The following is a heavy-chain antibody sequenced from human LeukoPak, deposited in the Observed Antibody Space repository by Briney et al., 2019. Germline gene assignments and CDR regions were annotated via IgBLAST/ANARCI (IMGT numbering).Heavy chain of an antibody. CDR2: INHSGST. CDR1: GGSFSGYY. Sequence: SETLSLTCAVYGGSFSGYYWSWIRQPPGKWLEWIGEINHSGSTNYNPSLKSRVTISVDTSKNQFSLTLSSVTAADTAVYYCARILYALVRPLGYYYYHYMDVWGKGTTVTVSS. J-gene: IGHJ6*03. D-gene: IGHD2-15*01. V-gene: IGHV4-34*01. CDR3: ARILYALVRPLGYYYYHYMDV.